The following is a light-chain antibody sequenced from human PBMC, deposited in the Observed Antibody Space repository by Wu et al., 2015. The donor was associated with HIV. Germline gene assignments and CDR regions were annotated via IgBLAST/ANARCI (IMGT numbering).Light chain of an antibody. CDR1: QSVSSSY. Sequence: PGERVTLSCRASQSVSSSYLTWYQQKPGQAPRLLMYGASTRATGIPARFSGSGSGTDFTLTISSLQPDDSATYYCQQYDKYPWTFGPGTKVQI. CDR2: GAS. CDR3: QQYDKYPWT. V-gene: IGKV3-7*01. J-gene: IGKJ1*01.